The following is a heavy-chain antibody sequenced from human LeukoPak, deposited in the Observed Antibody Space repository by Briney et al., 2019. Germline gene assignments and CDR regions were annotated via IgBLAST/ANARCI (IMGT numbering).Heavy chain of an antibody. J-gene: IGHJ4*02. Sequence: SVKVSCKASGGTFSSYAISWVRQAPGQGLEWMGRIIPIFGTASYAQKFQGRVTITMDESTSTAYMELSSLRSEDTAVYYCARGSYDYVWGSPTPYYFDYWGQGTLVTVSS. CDR3: ARGSYDYVWGSPTPYYFDY. CDR2: IIPIFGTA. D-gene: IGHD3-16*01. CDR1: GGTFSSYA. V-gene: IGHV1-69*05.